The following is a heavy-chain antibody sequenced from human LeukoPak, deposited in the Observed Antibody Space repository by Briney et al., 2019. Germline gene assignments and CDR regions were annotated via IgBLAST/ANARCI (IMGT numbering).Heavy chain of an antibody. CDR3: ARDPNGDYIGAFDN. V-gene: IGHV3-23*01. CDR2: ITASDYTT. CDR1: GFIFREYA. J-gene: IGHJ3*02. Sequence: PGGSLRLSCAVPGFIFREYAMTWVRQAPGKGLEWVSSITASDYTTYADSVKGRFTISRDNSKNTLYLQMDSLRGDDTALYHCARDPNGDYIGAFDNWGQGTMVTVSS. D-gene: IGHD4-17*01.